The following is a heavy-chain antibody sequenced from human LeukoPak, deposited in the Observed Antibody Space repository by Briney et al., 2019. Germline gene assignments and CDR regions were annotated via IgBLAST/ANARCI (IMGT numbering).Heavy chain of an antibody. D-gene: IGHD3-22*01. V-gene: IGHV4-59*01. CDR2: IYYSGST. CDR1: GGSISSYY. J-gene: IGHJ6*02. Sequence: PSETLSLTCTVSGGSISSYYWSWIRQPPGKGLEWIGYIYYSGSTNYNPSLKSRVTISVDTSKNQFSLKLSSVTAADTAVYYCARDLSPYYYDSSGYYNGMDVWGQGTTVTVSS. CDR3: ARDLSPYYYDSSGYYNGMDV.